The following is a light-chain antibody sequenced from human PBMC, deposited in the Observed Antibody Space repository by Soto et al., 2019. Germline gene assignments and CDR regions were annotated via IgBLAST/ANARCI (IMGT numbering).Light chain of an antibody. CDR2: AAS. CDR1: QDMRND. CDR3: LQDYTYPFT. V-gene: IGKV1-6*02. J-gene: IGKJ2*01. Sequence: AIQMTQSPSSLSASVGDRVTITCRASQDMRNDLAWYQQKPGQAPKFLIYAASNLQSGVPSRFSGSGSGTNFTLTISSLQPEDFASYYCLQDYTYPFTSGQGTKLEIK.